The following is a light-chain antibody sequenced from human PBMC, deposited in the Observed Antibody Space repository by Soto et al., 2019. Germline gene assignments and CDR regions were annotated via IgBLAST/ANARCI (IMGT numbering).Light chain of an antibody. Sequence: QSVLTQPRSVSGSPGQSVTISCTGTSSDVGGSNYVSWYQQHPGKTPKLMIYDVTKRPSGVPDRFSGSKSGNTASLTISGLQAEDEADYYCCSYAGSYTLLFGGGTKLTVL. CDR2: DVT. CDR3: CSYAGSYTLL. V-gene: IGLV2-11*01. CDR1: SSDVGGSNY. J-gene: IGLJ2*01.